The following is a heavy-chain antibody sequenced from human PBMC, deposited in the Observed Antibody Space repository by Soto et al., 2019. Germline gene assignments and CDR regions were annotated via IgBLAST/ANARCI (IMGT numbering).Heavy chain of an antibody. D-gene: IGHD3-9*01. V-gene: IGHV1-3*01. CDR2: INGGNGNT. Sequence: QVQLVQSGAEVKKPGASVKVSCKASGYTFTSYGMHWVRQAPGQRLEWMGWINGGNGNTKYSQKFQGRVTITRDTSATTAYMELSSLRSEDTAVYYCARAPKGILSGYYRGNWFDPWGQGTLVTVSS. CDR1: GYTFTSYG. CDR3: ARAPKGILSGYYRGNWFDP. J-gene: IGHJ5*02.